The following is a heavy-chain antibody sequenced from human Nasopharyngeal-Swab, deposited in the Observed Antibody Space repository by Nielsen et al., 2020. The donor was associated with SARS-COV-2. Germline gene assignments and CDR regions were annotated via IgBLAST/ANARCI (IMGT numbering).Heavy chain of an antibody. V-gene: IGHV3-33*01. J-gene: IGHJ6*02. CDR3: ARDEAVAQLSYYGMDV. CDR2: IWYDGSNK. D-gene: IGHD6-19*01. CDR1: GFTFSSYG. Sequence: GESLKISCAASGFTFSSYGMNWVRQAPGKGLEWVAVIWYDGSNKYYADSVKGRFTISRDNSKNTLYLQMNSLRAEDTAVYYCARDEAVAQLSYYGMDVWGQGTTVTVSS.